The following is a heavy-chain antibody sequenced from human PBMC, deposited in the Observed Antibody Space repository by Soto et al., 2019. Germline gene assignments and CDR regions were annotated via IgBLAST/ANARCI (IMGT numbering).Heavy chain of an antibody. CDR1: EYKFMNYW. Sequence: VEFQKVSRNGAEYKFMNYWGACVSQMPGKGLEWMGIIYPSDSETRYSPSFQGQVTISADRSIDTAYLQWSSLKDSDTAMYYCARWQLIRKYYFDIRGQGTLVTVSS. D-gene: IGHD6-6*01. CDR3: ARWQLIRKYYFDI. CDR2: IYPSDSET. J-gene: IGHJ4*02. V-gene: IGHV5-51*01.